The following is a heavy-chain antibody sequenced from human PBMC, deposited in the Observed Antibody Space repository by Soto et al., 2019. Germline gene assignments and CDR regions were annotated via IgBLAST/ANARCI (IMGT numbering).Heavy chain of an antibody. V-gene: IGHV4-34*01. CDR1: GGSFSGYY. CDR2: INHSGST. CDR3: ARVLRCGEPSYSMDV. Sequence: QVQLQQWGAGLLKPSATLSLTCAVYGGSFSGYYWSWIRQPPGNGLEWHGEINHSGSTNDNPSLRSRVTISGDTSKTQFSLKMSFGAAEDTAVYYCARVLRCGEPSYSMDVWGKCTTVTVSS. J-gene: IGHJ6*03. D-gene: IGHD3-10*01.